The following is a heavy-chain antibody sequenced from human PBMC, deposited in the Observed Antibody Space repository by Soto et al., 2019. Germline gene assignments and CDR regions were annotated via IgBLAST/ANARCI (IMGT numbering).Heavy chain of an antibody. D-gene: IGHD6-6*01. CDR2: NYYSGIT. J-gene: IGHJ6*02. V-gene: IGHV4-31*03. CDR1: GGSISSGGYY. Sequence: QVQLQESGPGLVKPSQTLSLTCTVSGGSISSGGYYWTWIRQHPGKGLEWIGYNYYSGITYYNPSPKSRVTISLHTSKNQFSLKLSSVTAADTAVYYCARGSSIAGLYYGMDVWGQGTTVTVSS. CDR3: ARGSSIAGLYYGMDV.